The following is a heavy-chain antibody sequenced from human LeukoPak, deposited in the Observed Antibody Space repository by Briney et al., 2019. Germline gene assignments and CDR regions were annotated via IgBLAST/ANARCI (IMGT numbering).Heavy chain of an antibody. Sequence: GASVKVSCKASGYTFTSYGISWVRQAPGQGLEWMGWISAYNGNTNYAQKLQGRVTMTTDTSTSTAYMELRSLRSDDTAVYYCARVGYSGYDYGLYYFDYWGQGTLATVSS. CDR3: ARVGYSGYDYGLYYFDY. CDR2: ISAYNGNT. V-gene: IGHV1-18*01. J-gene: IGHJ4*02. CDR1: GYTFTSYG. D-gene: IGHD5-12*01.